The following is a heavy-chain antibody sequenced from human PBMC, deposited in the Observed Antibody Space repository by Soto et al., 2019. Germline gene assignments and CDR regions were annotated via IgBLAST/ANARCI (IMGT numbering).Heavy chain of an antibody. D-gene: IGHD4-4*01. Sequence: SETLSLTCTVSGGSISSYYWSWIRQPPGKGLEWIGYIYYSGSTNYNPSLKSRVTISVDTSKNQFSLKLSSVTAADTAVYSCARVSKVTTFYYYYMAVWGKGTTVTVSS. V-gene: IGHV4-59*01. CDR1: GGSISSYY. CDR3: ARVSKVTTFYYYYMAV. J-gene: IGHJ6*03. CDR2: IYYSGST.